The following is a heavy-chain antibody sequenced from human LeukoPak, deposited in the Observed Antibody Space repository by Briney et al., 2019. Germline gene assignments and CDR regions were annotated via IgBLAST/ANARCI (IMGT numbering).Heavy chain of an antibody. D-gene: IGHD6-6*01. J-gene: IGHJ3*01. V-gene: IGHV3-11*01. Sequence: GGSLRLSCAASGFTFSDYYMSWIRQAPGKGLEWVSYISSSGSTIYYAGSVKGRFTISRDNAKNSLYLQMNSLRAEDTAVYYCARSSYSSSSSVWGQGTMVTVSS. CDR3: ARSSYSSSSSV. CDR2: ISSSGSTI. CDR1: GFTFSDYY.